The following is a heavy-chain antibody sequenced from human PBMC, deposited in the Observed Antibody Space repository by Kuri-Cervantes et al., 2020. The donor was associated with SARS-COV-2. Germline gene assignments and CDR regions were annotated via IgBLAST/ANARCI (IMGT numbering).Heavy chain of an antibody. CDR3: AKDGASSVLHAHGY. CDR1: GFTFTTYA. V-gene: IGHV3-23*01. CDR2: ISGSGGST. Sequence: GGSLRLSCAASGFTFTTYAMTWVRQAPGKGLEWVSVISGSGGSTYYSDSVTGRFTISRDNSKNTLYLQMNSLRAEDTAVYYCAKDGASSVLHAHGYWGQGTLVTVSS. D-gene: IGHD6-6*01. J-gene: IGHJ4*02.